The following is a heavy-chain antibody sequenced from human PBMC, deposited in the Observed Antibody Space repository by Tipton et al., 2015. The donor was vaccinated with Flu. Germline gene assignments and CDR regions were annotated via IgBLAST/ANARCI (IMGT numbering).Heavy chain of an antibody. V-gene: IGHV3-66*02. CDR2: IYSGGST. Sequence: GSLRLSCAASGFTVSSNYMSWIRQAPGKGLEWVSVIYSGGSTYYADSVKGRVTISRDNSKNTLYLQMNSLRAEDTTVYYCASVRHPVWGQGTLVTVSS. CDR3: ASVRHPV. J-gene: IGHJ4*02. CDR1: GFTVSSNY.